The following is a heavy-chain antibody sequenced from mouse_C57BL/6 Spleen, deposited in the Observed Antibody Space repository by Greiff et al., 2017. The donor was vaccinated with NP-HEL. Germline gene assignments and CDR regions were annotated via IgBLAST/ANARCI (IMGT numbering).Heavy chain of an antibody. V-gene: IGHV1-72*01. CDR2: IDPNSGGT. D-gene: IGHD1-1*01. J-gene: IGHJ1*03. Sequence: QVQLQQPGAELVKPGASVKLSCKASGYTFTSYWMHWVKQRPGRGLEWIGRIDPNSGGTKYNEKFKSKATLTVDKPSSTAYMQLISLTSEDSAVYYCARHYYGSSYGWYFDVWGTGTTVTVSS. CDR1: GYTFTSYW. CDR3: ARHYYGSSYGWYFDV.